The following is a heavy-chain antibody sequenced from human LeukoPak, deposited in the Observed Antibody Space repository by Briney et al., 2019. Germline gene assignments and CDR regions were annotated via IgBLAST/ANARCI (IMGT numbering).Heavy chain of an antibody. J-gene: IGHJ6*03. V-gene: IGHV1-69*05. Sequence: ASVKVSCKASGGTFSSYAISWVRQAPGQGLEWMGGIIPIFGTANYAQKFQGRVTITTDESTSTAYMELSSLRSEDTAVYYCARGRVGRARGVILSYYMDVWGKGTTVTVSS. CDR2: IIPIFGTA. CDR1: GGTFSSYA. CDR3: ARGRVGRARGVILSYYMDV. D-gene: IGHD3-10*01.